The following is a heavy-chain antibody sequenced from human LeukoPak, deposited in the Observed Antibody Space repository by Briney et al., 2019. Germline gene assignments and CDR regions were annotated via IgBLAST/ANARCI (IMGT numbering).Heavy chain of an antibody. Sequence: SETLSLTCTVSGGSISSSSYYWGWIRQPPGKGLEWIGSIYYSGSTCYNPSLKSRVTISVDTSKNQFSLKLSSVTAADTAVYYCYDSSGYYYFDYWGQGTLVTVSS. V-gene: IGHV4-39*07. CDR3: YDSSGYYYFDY. CDR1: GGSISSSSYY. CDR2: IYYSGST. J-gene: IGHJ4*02. D-gene: IGHD3-22*01.